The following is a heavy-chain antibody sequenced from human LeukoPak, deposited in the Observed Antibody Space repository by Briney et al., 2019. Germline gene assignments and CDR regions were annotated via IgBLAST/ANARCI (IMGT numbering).Heavy chain of an antibody. CDR3: ARARDYDILTGEAAFDI. CDR1: GGSISSYY. J-gene: IGHJ3*02. V-gene: IGHV4-59*01. Sequence: SETLSLTCTVSGGSISSYYWSWIRQPPGKGLEWIGYIYYSGSTNYNPSLKSRVTISVDTSKNQFSLKLSSVTAADPAVYYCARARDYDILTGEAAFDIWGQGTMVTVSS. D-gene: IGHD3-9*01. CDR2: IYYSGST.